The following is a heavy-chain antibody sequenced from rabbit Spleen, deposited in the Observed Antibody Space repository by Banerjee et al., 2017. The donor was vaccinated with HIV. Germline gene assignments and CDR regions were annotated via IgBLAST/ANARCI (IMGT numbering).Heavy chain of an antibody. J-gene: IGHJ3*01. V-gene: IGHV1S47*01. CDR1: GFDFSSYG. CDR3: ARDPVIAGSAYYDL. D-gene: IGHD8-1*01. Sequence: QEQLVESGGGLIQPGGSLKLSCKASGFDFSSYGVNWVRQAPGKGLEWIGYIDLVFGITYYASWVNGRFTISSHNAQNTLYLQLSSLTAADTATYFCARDPVIAGSAYYDLWGQGTLVTVS. CDR2: IDLVFGIT.